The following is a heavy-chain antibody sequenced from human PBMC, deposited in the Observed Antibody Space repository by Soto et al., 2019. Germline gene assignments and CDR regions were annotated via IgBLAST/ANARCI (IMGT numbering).Heavy chain of an antibody. D-gene: IGHD6-19*01. V-gene: IGHV3-33*01. CDR3: ARDCAAPVAVAVTGYYYGMDV. J-gene: IGHJ6*02. CDR2: IWDDGSNK. CDR1: GFTFSSYG. Sequence: GGSLRLSCAASGFTFSSYGMHWVRQAPGKGLEWVALIWDDGSNKYYADSVKGRFTISRDNSKNTLYLQMNSLRAEDTAMYYCARDCAAPVAVAVTGYYYGMDVWGQGTTVTVSS.